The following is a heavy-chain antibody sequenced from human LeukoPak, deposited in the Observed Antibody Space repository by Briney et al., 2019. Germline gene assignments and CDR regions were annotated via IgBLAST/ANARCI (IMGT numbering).Heavy chain of an antibody. D-gene: IGHD3-10*01. CDR2: IFYSGRT. J-gene: IGHJ4*02. CDR3: ARQAGSGGCLDY. CDR1: GGSINTYY. Sequence: SETLSLTCSVSGGSINTYYWSCIRQPAGKGLEWIGSIFYSGRTYYNPSLKSRVTISVDTSKNQFSLKLTSVTAADTAVYYCARQAGSGGCLDYWGQGTLVTVSS. V-gene: IGHV4-59*05.